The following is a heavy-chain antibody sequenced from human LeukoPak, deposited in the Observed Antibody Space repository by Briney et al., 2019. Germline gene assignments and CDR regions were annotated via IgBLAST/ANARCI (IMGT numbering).Heavy chain of an antibody. CDR3: ARQEPLYSNYPYYFDY. CDR1: GYSFTSYW. Sequence: GESLKISCKGSGYSFTSYWIGWVRQMPGKGLEWMGIIYPGDSDTRYSPSFQGQVTISADKSISTAYLQWSSLKASDTAMYYCARQEPLYSNYPYYFDYWGQGTLVTVSS. J-gene: IGHJ4*02. CDR2: IYPGDSDT. D-gene: IGHD4-11*01. V-gene: IGHV5-51*01.